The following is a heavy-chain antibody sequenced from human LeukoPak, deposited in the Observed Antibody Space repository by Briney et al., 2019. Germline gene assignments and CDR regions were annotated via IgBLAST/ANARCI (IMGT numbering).Heavy chain of an antibody. CDR2: ISYDGSNT. CDR3: ARDPSRSGSYRFDY. V-gene: IGHV3-30-3*01. Sequence: GGSLRLSCAASGFTFGSYAMHWVRQAPGKGLEWVAVISYDGSNTYYADSVKGRVTISRDNSKNTLYLQMNSLRGEDTAVYYCARDPSRSGSYRFDYWGQGTLVTASS. CDR1: GFTFGSYA. D-gene: IGHD1-26*01. J-gene: IGHJ4*02.